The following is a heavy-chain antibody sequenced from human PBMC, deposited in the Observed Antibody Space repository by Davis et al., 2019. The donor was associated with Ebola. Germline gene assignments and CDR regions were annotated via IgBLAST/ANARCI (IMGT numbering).Heavy chain of an antibody. CDR2: ISAYNGNT. Sequence: ASVKVSCKASGYTFKNSAISWVRQAPGQGLEWMGWISAYNGNTAYAQILQGRVTMTTDTSTSTAYMDLRSLRSDDTAVYYCARVISAGEVYFDHWGQGTLVTVSS. CDR1: GYTFKNSA. CDR3: ARVISAGEVYFDH. V-gene: IGHV1-18*01. J-gene: IGHJ4*02. D-gene: IGHD3-16*01.